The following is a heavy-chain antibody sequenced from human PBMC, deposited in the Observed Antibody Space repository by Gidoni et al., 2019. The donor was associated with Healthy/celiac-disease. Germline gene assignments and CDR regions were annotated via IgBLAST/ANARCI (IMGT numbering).Heavy chain of an antibody. CDR3: ARATHREGQH. CDR1: GFTFSRYS. V-gene: IGHV3-21*01. CDR2: ISSSSSYI. Sequence: EVQLVESGGGLVKHGGSLRLSCAASGFTFSRYSMNWVRQAPGKGLEWVSSISSSSSYIYYADSVKGRFTISRDNAKNSLYLQRNSLRAEDTAVYYCARATHREGQHWGQGTLVTVSS. J-gene: IGHJ1*01.